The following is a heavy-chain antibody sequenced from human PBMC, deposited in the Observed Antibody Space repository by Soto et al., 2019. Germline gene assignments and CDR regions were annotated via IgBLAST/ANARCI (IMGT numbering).Heavy chain of an antibody. J-gene: IGHJ4*02. D-gene: IGHD6-19*01. CDR3: AREGIAVAGYYFDY. Sequence: EVQLVESGGGLVKPGGSLRLSCAASGFTFSSYSMNWVRQAPGKGLEWVSSISSSSSYIYYADSVKGRFTISRDNAKNSLYLQSISLRAEDTAVYYCAREGIAVAGYYFDYWGQATLVTVSS. CDR2: ISSSSSYI. V-gene: IGHV3-21*01. CDR1: GFTFSSYS.